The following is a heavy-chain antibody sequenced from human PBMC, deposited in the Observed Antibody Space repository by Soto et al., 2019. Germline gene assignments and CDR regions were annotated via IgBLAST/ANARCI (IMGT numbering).Heavy chain of an antibody. Sequence: GGSLRLSCAASGFTFSSYAMHWVRQAPGQGLEWVAVISYDGSNKYYAYSVKVRFPISRDNSKNTLYLQMNSLRAEDTAVYYCARDRGGAVDIWGQGTMVTVSS. J-gene: IGHJ3*02. CDR2: ISYDGSNK. CDR1: GFTFSSYA. V-gene: IGHV3-30*04. CDR3: ARDRGGAVDI. D-gene: IGHD3-16*01.